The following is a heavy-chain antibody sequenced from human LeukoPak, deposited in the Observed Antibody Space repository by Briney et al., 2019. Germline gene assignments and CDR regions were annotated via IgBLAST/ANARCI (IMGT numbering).Heavy chain of an antibody. V-gene: IGHV3-23*01. CDR3: AKDLSRYYYGMDV. CDR2: ISGSGGST. Sequence: GGSLRLPCAASGFTFSSYAMSWVRQAPGKGLEWVSAISGSGGSTYYADSVKGRFTISRDNSKNTLYLQMNSLRAEDTAVYYCAKDLSRYYYGMDVWGKGTTVTVSS. CDR1: GFTFSSYA. J-gene: IGHJ6*04.